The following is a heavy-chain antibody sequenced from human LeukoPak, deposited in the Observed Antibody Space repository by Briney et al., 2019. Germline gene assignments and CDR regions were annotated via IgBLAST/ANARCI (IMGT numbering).Heavy chain of an antibody. CDR3: AKDHIRTTPGHMVVVIAILDH. CDR1: GFTFSSYA. Sequence: GGSLRLSCAASGFTFSSYAMSWVRQAPGKGLEWVSAISGSGGSTYYADSVKGRFTISRDNSKNTLYLQMNSLRAEDTAVYYCAKDHIRTTPGHMVVVIAILDHWGQGTLVTVSS. J-gene: IGHJ4*02. V-gene: IGHV3-23*01. D-gene: IGHD2-21*01. CDR2: ISGSGGST.